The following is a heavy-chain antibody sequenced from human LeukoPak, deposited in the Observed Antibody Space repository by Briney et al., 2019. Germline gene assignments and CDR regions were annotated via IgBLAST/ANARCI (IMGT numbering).Heavy chain of an antibody. V-gene: IGHV4-4*07. CDR1: GDSISSFY. CDR2: IYTSGST. D-gene: IGHD4-11*01. Sequence: SETLSLTCTVSGDSISSFYWSWIWQPAGKGLEWIGRIYTSGSTNYNPSLKSRVTISVDTSKNQFSLKLSSVTAADTAVYYCARESGPYSYFFFNWFDPWGQGTLVTVSS. CDR3: ARESGPYSYFFFNWFDP. J-gene: IGHJ5*02.